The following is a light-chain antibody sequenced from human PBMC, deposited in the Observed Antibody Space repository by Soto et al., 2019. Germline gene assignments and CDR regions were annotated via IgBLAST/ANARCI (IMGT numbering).Light chain of an antibody. Sequence: DIVVTQSPESLSVSLGERATIRCKSSHSVLYGRNNKHYLAWYQQKPGQSPKLLIYWASTRESGVPDRFSGSGSGTDFTLTISSLQAADVAIYYCQQYYDNPYSFGQGTKLEIK. V-gene: IGKV4-1*01. J-gene: IGKJ2*01. CDR3: QQYYDNPYS. CDR1: HSVLYGRNNKHY. CDR2: WAS.